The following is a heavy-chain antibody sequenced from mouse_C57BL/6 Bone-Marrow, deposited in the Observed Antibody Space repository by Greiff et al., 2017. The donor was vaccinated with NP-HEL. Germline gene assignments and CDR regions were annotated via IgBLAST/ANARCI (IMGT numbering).Heavy chain of an antibody. CDR1: GFTFSSYA. D-gene: IGHD1-1*01. CDR2: ISDGGSYT. J-gene: IGHJ4*01. V-gene: IGHV5-4*01. Sequence: DVKLEESGGGLVKPGGSLKLSCAASGFTFSSYAMSWVRQTPEKRLEWVATISDGGSYTYYPDNVKGRFTISRDNAKNKLYLQMSHLKSEDTAMYYCARELYYGISSYAMDYWGQGTSVTVSS. CDR3: ARELYYGISSYAMDY.